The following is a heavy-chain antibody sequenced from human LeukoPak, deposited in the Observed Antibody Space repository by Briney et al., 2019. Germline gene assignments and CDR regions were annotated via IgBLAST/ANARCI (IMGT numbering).Heavy chain of an antibody. CDR3: ARDGGFGELLSDYSDY. J-gene: IGHJ4*02. Sequence: PGWSLRLSCAASGFTFSDYYMSWIRQAPGKGLEWVSYISSSGSTIYYADSVKGQFTISRDNAKNSLYLQMNSLRAEDTAVYYCARDGGFGELLSDYSDYWGQGTLVTVSS. V-gene: IGHV3-11*01. D-gene: IGHD3-10*01. CDR1: GFTFSDYY. CDR2: ISSSGSTI.